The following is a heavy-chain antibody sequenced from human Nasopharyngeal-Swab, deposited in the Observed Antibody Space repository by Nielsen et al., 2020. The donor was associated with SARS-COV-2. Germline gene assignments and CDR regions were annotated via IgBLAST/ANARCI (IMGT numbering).Heavy chain of an antibody. V-gene: IGHV4-39*07. D-gene: IGHD6-13*01. CDR1: GGSISSSSYY. CDR2: IYYSGST. Sequence: SETLSLTCTVPGGSISSSSYYWGWIRQPPGKGLEWIGSIYYSGSTYYNPSLKSRVTISVDTSKNQFSLKLGSVTAADTAVYYCVGSSWYGDYYYYYGMDVWGQGTTVTVSS. J-gene: IGHJ6*02. CDR3: VGSSWYGDYYYYYGMDV.